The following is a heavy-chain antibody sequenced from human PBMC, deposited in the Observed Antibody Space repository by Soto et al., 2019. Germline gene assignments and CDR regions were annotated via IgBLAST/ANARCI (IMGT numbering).Heavy chain of an antibody. Sequence: EVQLLESGGGLVQPGGSLRLSCAASGFTFSSYAMSWVRQAPGKGLEWVSAISGSGGRTYYADSVKGRFTISRDNTKNTLYLQMNSLRAEDTAVYYCAKGGTTVTTNHYYGMDVWGQGTTVTVSS. V-gene: IGHV3-23*01. D-gene: IGHD4-17*01. CDR1: GFTFSSYA. J-gene: IGHJ6*02. CDR2: ISGSGGRT. CDR3: AKGGTTVTTNHYYGMDV.